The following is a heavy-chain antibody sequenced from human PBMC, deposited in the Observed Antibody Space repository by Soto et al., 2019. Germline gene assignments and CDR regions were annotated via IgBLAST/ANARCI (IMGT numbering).Heavy chain of an antibody. CDR1: GYTFTNYA. V-gene: IGHV1-18*01. CDR2: ISAYNGNT. D-gene: IGHD6-13*01. J-gene: IGHJ4*02. CDR3: ARDLAAAGPFDC. Sequence: QVQLVQSGAEVKKPGASVKVSCKASGYTFTNYAFSWVRQAPGQGLVWMGWISAYNGNTNYPQKLQGRVTMTTDTSTNTAYMELRSLRSDDTAVYYCARDLAAAGPFDCWGQGTLVTVSS.